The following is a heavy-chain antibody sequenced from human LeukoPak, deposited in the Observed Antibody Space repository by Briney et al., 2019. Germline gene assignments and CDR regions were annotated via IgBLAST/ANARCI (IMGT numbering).Heavy chain of an antibody. CDR2: ISSSSYI. V-gene: IGHV3-21*01. J-gene: IGHJ4*02. D-gene: IGHD5-18*01. CDR1: GFTFSSYS. Sequence: KSGGSLRLSCAASGFTFSSYSMNWVRQAPGKGLEWVSSISSSSYIYYADSVKGRFTISRDNAKNSLYLQMNSLRAEDTAVYYCARDGGYSYGLDYWGQGTLVTVSS. CDR3: ARDGGYSYGLDY.